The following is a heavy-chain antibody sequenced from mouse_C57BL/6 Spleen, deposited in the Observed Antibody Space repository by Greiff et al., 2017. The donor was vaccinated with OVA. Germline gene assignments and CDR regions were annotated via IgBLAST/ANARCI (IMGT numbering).Heavy chain of an antibody. CDR1: GYTFTSYW. V-gene: IGHV1-64*01. CDR3: ARADYDRDPWFAY. CDR2: IHPNSGST. D-gene: IGHD2-4*01. J-gene: IGHJ3*01. Sequence: QVQLQQPGAELVKPGASVKLSCKASGYTFTSYWMHWVKQRPGQGLEWIGMIHPNSGSTNYNEKFKSKATLTVDKSSSTAYMQLSSLTSEDAAVDYCARADYDRDPWFAYWGQGTLVTVDA.